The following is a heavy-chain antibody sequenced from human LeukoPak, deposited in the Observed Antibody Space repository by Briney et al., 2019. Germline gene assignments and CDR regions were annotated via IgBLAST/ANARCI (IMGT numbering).Heavy chain of an antibody. CDR1: GYTFTNYA. CDR3: ARVVGDDYEYNWFDP. D-gene: IGHD4-17*01. V-gene: IGHV1-18*01. Sequence: GASVKVSCKAFGYTFTNYAISRVRQAPGQGFEWLGWINTYNGDAKYPLNIQGRVSLTTDTFTSTAHMELWSLRSDDTAVYYCARVVGDDYEYNWFDPWGQGTLVTVSS. J-gene: IGHJ5*02. CDR2: INTYNGDA.